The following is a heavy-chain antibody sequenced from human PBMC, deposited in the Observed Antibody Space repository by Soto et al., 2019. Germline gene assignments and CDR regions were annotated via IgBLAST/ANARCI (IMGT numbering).Heavy chain of an antibody. CDR1: GFTFSNYG. Sequence: EVQLLDSGGGSVQPGGSLRLSCAASGFTFSNYGMSWVRQAPGKGLEWVSSIVASGGSTYYADLVKGRFTISRDNSENNLYLQMNSLRAEDTAVYYCVKELLQRGFDYWGQGTLVTVSS. CDR2: IVASGGST. V-gene: IGHV3-23*01. J-gene: IGHJ4*02. D-gene: IGHD2-15*01. CDR3: VKELLQRGFDY.